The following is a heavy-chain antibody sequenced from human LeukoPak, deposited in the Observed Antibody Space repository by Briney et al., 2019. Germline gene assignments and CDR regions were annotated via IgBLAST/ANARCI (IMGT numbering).Heavy chain of an antibody. J-gene: IGHJ6*02. Sequence: VASVKVSCKTSGNTFSSYDINWVRQATGQGLEWMGWMNPNSGNTAYAQKFQGRVTMTRDTSINTAYMELSSLRSEDTAVYYCARGGTLVRGVTVLYGMDVWGQGTTVTVSS. CDR3: ARGGTLVRGVTVLYGMDV. CDR2: MNPNSGNT. CDR1: GNTFSSYD. V-gene: IGHV1-8*01. D-gene: IGHD3-10*01.